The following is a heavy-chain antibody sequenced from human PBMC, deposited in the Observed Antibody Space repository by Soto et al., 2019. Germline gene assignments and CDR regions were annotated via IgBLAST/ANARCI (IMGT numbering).Heavy chain of an antibody. V-gene: IGHV3-30*18. D-gene: IGHD6-19*01. J-gene: IGHJ4*02. CDR3: AKDRSPRRQWLIDPFGY. CDR2: ISYDGTKT. CDR1: GFTFSIYA. Sequence: QVQLVESGGGVVQPGRSLRVSCAASGFTFSIYAMHWVRQAPGTGLEWVSVISYDGTKTYYADSVKGRFTISRDNSKNTVYLQMNSIRDEDTAVYYCAKDRSPRRQWLIDPFGYWGQGTLVTVSP.